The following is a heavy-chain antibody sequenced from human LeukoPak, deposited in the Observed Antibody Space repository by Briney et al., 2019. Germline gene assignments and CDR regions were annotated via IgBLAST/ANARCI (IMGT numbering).Heavy chain of an antibody. CDR3: ARTPTYSSSWYDDD. Sequence: SETLSLTCAVYGGSFSGYYWSWIRQPPGKGLEWIGEINHSGSTNYNPSLKSRVTISVDTSKNQFSLKLSSVTAADTAEYYCARTPTYSSSWYDDDWGQGTLVTVSS. CDR1: GGSFSGYY. CDR2: INHSGST. V-gene: IGHV4-34*01. J-gene: IGHJ4*02. D-gene: IGHD6-13*01.